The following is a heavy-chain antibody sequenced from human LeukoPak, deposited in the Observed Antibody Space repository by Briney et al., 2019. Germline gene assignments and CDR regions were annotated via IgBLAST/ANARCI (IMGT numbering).Heavy chain of an antibody. D-gene: IGHD6-13*01. V-gene: IGHV1-18*01. J-gene: IGHJ4*02. Sequence: GASVKVSCKASGYTFTSYGISWVRQAPGQGLEWMGWISAYNGNTNYAQKLQGRVTMTTDTSTSTAYMELRSLRSDDTAVYYCARAMGGSSWYPSPLYIDYWGQGTLVTVSS. CDR1: GYTFTSYG. CDR3: ARAMGGSSWYPSPLYIDY. CDR2: ISAYNGNT.